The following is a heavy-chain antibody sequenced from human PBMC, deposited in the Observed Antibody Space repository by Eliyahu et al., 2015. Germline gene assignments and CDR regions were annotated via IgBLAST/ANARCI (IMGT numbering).Heavy chain of an antibody. J-gene: IGHJ6*03. D-gene: IGHD3-16*01. CDR1: GYTXTSXY. CDR3: ARGALHLGEPGDYYYMDV. Sequence: QVQLVQSGAEVKKPGASVKVSCKASGYTXTSXYRHWGRQAPGXGLXWMGIINPSGGSTSYXQKFQGRVTMTRDTSTSTVYMELSSLXSEDTAVYYCARGALHLGEPGDYYYMDVWGKGTTVTVSS. V-gene: IGHV1-46*03. CDR2: INPSGGST.